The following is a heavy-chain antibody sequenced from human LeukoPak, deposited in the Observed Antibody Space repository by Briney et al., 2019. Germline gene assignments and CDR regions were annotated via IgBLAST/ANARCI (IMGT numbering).Heavy chain of an antibody. V-gene: IGHV4-34*01. CDR1: GGSFSGYY. J-gene: IGHJ6*03. D-gene: IGHD6-19*01. Sequence: SETLSLTCAVYGGSFSGYYWSRLRQPPGKGLEWIGEINHSGSTNYNPSLNSRVTISVDTSKNQFSLKLSSVTAADTAVYYCARQVAGRYYYYYMDVWGKGTTVTVSS. CDR3: ARQVAGRYYYYYMDV. CDR2: INHSGST.